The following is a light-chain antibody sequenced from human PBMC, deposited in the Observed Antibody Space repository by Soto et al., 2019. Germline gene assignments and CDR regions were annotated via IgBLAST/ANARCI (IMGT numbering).Light chain of an antibody. V-gene: IGKV3-11*01. CDR1: QSVGSF. CDR2: AAS. J-gene: IGKJ1*01. CDR3: LQLSNWHWT. Sequence: EIVLTQSPATLSLSPGERATLSCGASQSVGSFLAWYQQKPGQAPRLLIYAASNRATGIPAMFSGIGSGTDFTLTICSIEREDFAVYYCLQLSNWHWTFGQGTKVDMK.